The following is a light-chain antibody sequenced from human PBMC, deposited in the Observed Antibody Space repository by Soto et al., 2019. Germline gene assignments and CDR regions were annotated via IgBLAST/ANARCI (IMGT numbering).Light chain of an antibody. CDR3: QQYCRSTPFT. CDR1: QSVSSNY. Sequence: IVLTQSPGTLSLSPGERATLSCRASQSVSSNYIAWYQQKLGQAPRLLIYGASSRATGIPDRFSGSGSGTDFTLTISRLEPEDFAVYFCQQYCRSTPFTVGQGTKVEIK. J-gene: IGKJ2*01. CDR2: GAS. V-gene: IGKV3-20*01.